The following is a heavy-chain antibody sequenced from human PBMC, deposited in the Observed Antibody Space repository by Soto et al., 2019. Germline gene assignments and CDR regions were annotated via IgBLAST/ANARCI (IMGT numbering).Heavy chain of an antibody. D-gene: IGHD2-2*01. V-gene: IGHV1-18*01. J-gene: IGHJ3*02. CDR3: ARDLRTRYCSSTSCYSRGHAFDI. CDR2: ISAYNGNT. CDR1: GYTFTSCG. Sequence: QVQLVQSGAEVKKPGASVKVSCKASGYTFTSCGISWVRQAPGQGLEWMGWISAYNGNTNYAQKLQGRVTMTTDTSTSTAYMELRSLRSDDTAVYYCARDLRTRYCSSTSCYSRGHAFDIWGQGTMVTVSS.